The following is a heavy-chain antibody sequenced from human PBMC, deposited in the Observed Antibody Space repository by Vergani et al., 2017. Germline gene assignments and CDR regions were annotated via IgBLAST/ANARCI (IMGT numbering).Heavy chain of an antibody. J-gene: IGHJ5*02. V-gene: IGHV4-59*01. Sequence: QVQLQESGPGLVKPSETLSLTCTVSGGSISSYYWCWIRQPPGKGLEWIGYIYYSGSTNYNPALKSRVTISVDTSKNQFSLKLSSVTAADTAVYYCARDGNYFDWLDHWSWFDPWGQGTLVTVSS. CDR1: GGSISSYY. CDR3: ARDGNYFDWLDHWSWFDP. CDR2: IYYSGST. D-gene: IGHD3-9*01.